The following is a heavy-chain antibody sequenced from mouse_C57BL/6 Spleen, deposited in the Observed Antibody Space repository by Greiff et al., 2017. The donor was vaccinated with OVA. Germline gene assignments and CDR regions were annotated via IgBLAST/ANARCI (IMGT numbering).Heavy chain of an antibody. Sequence: EVKLQESGPELVKPGASVKISCKASGYSFTGYYMNWVKQSPEKSLEWIGEINPSTGGTTYNQKFKAKATLTVDKSSSTAYMQLKSLTSEDSAVYYCARRDYDFYYFDYWGQGTTLTVSS. CDR2: INPSTGGT. V-gene: IGHV1-42*01. J-gene: IGHJ2*01. CDR3: ARRDYDFYYFDY. CDR1: GYSFTGYY. D-gene: IGHD2-4*01.